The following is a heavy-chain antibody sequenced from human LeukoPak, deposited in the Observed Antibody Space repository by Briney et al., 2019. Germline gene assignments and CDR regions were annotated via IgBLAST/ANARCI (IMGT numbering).Heavy chain of an antibody. D-gene: IGHD2-8*01. J-gene: IGHJ4*01. CDR2: ISGSGGST. CDR3: STDPRVLIY. CDR1: GFTFSSYA. V-gene: IGHV3-23*01. Sequence: TGGSLRLSCAASGFTFSSYAMSWVRQAPGKGLEWVSAISGSGGSTYYADSVKGRFTISRDNSKNTLYLQMNSLRPEDTALYYCSTDPRVLIYWGHGTLVTVSS.